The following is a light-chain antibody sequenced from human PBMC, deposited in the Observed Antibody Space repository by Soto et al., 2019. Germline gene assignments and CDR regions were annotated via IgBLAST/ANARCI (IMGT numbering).Light chain of an antibody. V-gene: IGLV2-14*01. Sequence: QSALTQSASVSGSPGQSITISCTGTSSDIGAYNYVSWYQQHPGKAPKVIIYEVSYRPSGVSDRFSGSKSGNTASLTISGLQAGDEADYYCCSYTSSSLDVFGTGTKVTVL. CDR3: CSYTSSSLDV. CDR1: SSDIGAYNY. CDR2: EVS. J-gene: IGLJ1*01.